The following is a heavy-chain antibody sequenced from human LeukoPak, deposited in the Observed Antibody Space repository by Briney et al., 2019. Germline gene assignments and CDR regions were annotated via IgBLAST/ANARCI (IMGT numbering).Heavy chain of an antibody. V-gene: IGHV4-39*07. J-gene: IGHJ4*02. CDR1: GGSISSSSYY. CDR2: INHSGGT. D-gene: IGHD6-13*01. Sequence: PSETLSLTCTVSGGSISSSSYYWSWIRQPPGKGLEWIGEINHSGGTNYNPSLKSRVTISVDTSKNQFSLKLSSVTAADTAVYYCARRRLGAAAGGIYFDYWGQGTLVTVSS. CDR3: ARRRLGAAAGGIYFDY.